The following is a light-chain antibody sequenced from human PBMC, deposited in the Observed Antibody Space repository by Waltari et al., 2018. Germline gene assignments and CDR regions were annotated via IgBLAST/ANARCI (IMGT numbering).Light chain of an antibody. V-gene: IGKV3-20*01. Sequence: EIVLTQSPGTLSLSPGERATLSCRASQSVGRSLAWYQQKPGQAPRLLIYDASSRATGTPGRFSGSGSGTDFSRAISSLEPEDFAVYYCQHYVNLPATFGQGTKVEIK. J-gene: IGKJ1*01. CDR2: DAS. CDR1: QSVGRS. CDR3: QHYVNLPAT.